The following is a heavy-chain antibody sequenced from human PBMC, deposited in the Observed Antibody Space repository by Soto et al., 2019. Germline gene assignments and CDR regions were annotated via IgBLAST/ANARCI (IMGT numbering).Heavy chain of an antibody. CDR3: ARGPRAATYFPPWFDP. V-gene: IGHV1-69*13. D-gene: IGHD6-25*01. CDR2: IIPIFGTA. CDR1: GGTFSSYA. J-gene: IGHJ5*02. Sequence: SVKVSCKASGGTFSSYAISWVRQAPGQGLEWMGGIIPIFGTANYAQKFQGRVTITADESTSTAYMELSSLRSEDTAVYYCARGPRAATYFPPWFDPWGQGTLVTVSS.